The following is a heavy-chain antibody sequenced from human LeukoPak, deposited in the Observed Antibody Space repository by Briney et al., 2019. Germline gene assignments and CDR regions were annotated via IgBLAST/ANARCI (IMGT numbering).Heavy chain of an antibody. CDR1: GFTFSNYG. CDR2: IQNGGSET. CDR3: AELGITMIGGV. Sequence: GGSLRLSCAASGFTFSNYGMHWVRQAPGKGLEWVAFIQNGGSETYYADSVKGRFTISRDNAKNSLYLQMNSLRAEDTAVYYCAELGITMIGGVWGKGTTVTISS. J-gene: IGHJ6*04. V-gene: IGHV3-30*02. D-gene: IGHD3-10*02.